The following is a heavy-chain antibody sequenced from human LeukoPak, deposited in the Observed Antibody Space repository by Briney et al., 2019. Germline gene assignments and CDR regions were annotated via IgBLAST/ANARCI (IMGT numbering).Heavy chain of an antibody. CDR1: DGSFSGYY. V-gene: IGHV4-34*01. D-gene: IGHD6-19*01. CDR2: INHSGST. J-gene: IGHJ4*02. Sequence: SETLSLTCAVYDGSFSGYYWNWIRQPPGKGLEWIGEINHSGSTNYNPSLKSRVTISVDKSKNQFSLKLSSVTAADTAVYYCASRSSGWYFENWGQGTLVTVSS. CDR3: ASRSSGWYFEN.